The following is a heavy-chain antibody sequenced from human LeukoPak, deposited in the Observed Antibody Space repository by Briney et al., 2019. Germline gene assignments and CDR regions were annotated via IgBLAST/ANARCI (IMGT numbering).Heavy chain of an antibody. CDR1: GYTFTSYA. CDR3: ARERRVYSYGSFIGDY. V-gene: IGHV1-3*01. CDR2: INAGNGNT. D-gene: IGHD5-18*01. J-gene: IGHJ4*02. Sequence: ASVKVSCKASGYTFTSYAMHWVRQAPGQRLEWMGWINAGNGNTKYSQEFQGRVTITRDTSASTAYMELSSLRSDDTALYYCARERRVYSYGSFIGDYWGQGTLVTVSS.